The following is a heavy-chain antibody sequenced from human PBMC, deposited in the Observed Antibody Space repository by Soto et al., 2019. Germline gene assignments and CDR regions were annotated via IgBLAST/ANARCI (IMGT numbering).Heavy chain of an antibody. Sequence: QVQLVESGGGVVQPGRSLRLSCAASGFTFSSCAMHWVRQAPGKGLEWVALISYDGSNKYYADSVKGRFTISRDNSKNTMYLHMNSLRAEDTAVYYCARDKRDLRFLEWSYYFDYWGQGTLVTVSS. CDR3: ARDKRDLRFLEWSYYFDY. CDR2: ISYDGSNK. V-gene: IGHV3-30-3*01. CDR1: GFTFSSCA. D-gene: IGHD3-3*01. J-gene: IGHJ4*02.